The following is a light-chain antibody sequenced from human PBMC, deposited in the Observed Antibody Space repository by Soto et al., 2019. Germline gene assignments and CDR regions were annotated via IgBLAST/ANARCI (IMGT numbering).Light chain of an antibody. V-gene: IGKV1-5*01. CDR2: DAS. CDR3: QQYKDGAWT. CDR1: QRIDRY. Sequence: DIQLTQSPSTLSASVGDRVTVTCRASQRIDRYLAWYQQKTGKAPKLRVYDASTLEGGVPSSFSGSGSATECILTISSLQPADFATYYCQQYKDGAWTFGQGTRVEIK. J-gene: IGKJ1*01.